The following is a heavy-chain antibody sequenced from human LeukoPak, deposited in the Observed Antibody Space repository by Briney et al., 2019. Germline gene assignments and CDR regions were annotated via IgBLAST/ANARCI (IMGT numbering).Heavy chain of an antibody. J-gene: IGHJ4*02. D-gene: IGHD6-19*01. V-gene: IGHV3-66*01. CDR2: IYRDGNT. CDR3: ACSGPYSNGGVMTDY. CDR1: GLIVSSNY. Sequence: GWSLRLSCAASGLIVSSNYMSWLRQAPGEGLEWVSIIYRDGNTNYADSVKGRFTISRDNSKNTLSLQMNSLRAEDTAVYYCACSGPYSNGGVMTDYWGQGTLVTVSS.